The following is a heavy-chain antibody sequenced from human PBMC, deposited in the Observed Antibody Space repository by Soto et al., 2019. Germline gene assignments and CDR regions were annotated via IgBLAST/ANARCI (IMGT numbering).Heavy chain of an antibody. V-gene: IGHV3-23*01. CDR1: GFSFSSYA. CDR2: ISGTDGKT. J-gene: IGHJ4*02. CDR3: AKWSYIDD. Sequence: DVHLLESGGGLVQPGGSLRLSCAASGFSFSSYAMSWVGQAPGKGLEWVSTISGTDGKTYYADSVKGRFSISRDTSKNTLYLQMNSLRADDTAVYYCAKWSYIDDWGQGTRVTVSS. D-gene: IGHD3-3*01.